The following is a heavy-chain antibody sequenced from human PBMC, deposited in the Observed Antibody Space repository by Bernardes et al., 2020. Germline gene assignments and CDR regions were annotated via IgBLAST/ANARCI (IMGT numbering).Heavy chain of an antibody. CDR1: GFTFSSYW. D-gene: IGHD1-26*01. Sequence: GGSLRLSRAASGFTFSSYWMSWVRQAPGKGLEWVANIKQDGSEKYYVDSVKGRFTISRDNAKNSLYLQMNSLRAEDTAVYYCAREAGATLYYYMDVWGKGTTVTVSS. V-gene: IGHV3-7*01. CDR3: AREAGATLYYYMDV. CDR2: IKQDGSEK. J-gene: IGHJ6*03.